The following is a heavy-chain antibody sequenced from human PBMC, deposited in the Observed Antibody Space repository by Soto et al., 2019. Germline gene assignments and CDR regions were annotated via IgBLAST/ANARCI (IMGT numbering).Heavy chain of an antibody. CDR1: GFTFSSYG. D-gene: IGHD6-13*01. CDR2: ISYDGSNK. Sequence: QVQLVESGGGVVQPGRSLRLSCAASGFTFSSYGMHWVRQAPGKGLEWVAVISYDGSNKYYADSVKGRFTISRDNSKNTLYLQMNSLRAEDTAVYYCVKWLSGYSSSFGAFDIWGQGTMVTVSS. V-gene: IGHV3-30*18. CDR3: VKWLSGYSSSFGAFDI. J-gene: IGHJ3*02.